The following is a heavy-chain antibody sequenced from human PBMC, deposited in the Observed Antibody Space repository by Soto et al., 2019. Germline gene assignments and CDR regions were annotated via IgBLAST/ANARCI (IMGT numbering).Heavy chain of an antibody. V-gene: IGHV3-23*01. CDR3: AKEPVYYDILTCFFRGAFDI. Sequence: EVQLLESGGGLVQPGGSLRLSCAASGFTFSSYAMSWVRQAPGKGLEWVSAISGSGGSTYYADSVKGRFTISRDNSKNTLYMQMNSLRAEDTAVYYCAKEPVYYDILTCFFRGAFDIWGQGTMVTVSS. CDR2: ISGSGGST. CDR1: GFTFSSYA. D-gene: IGHD3-9*01. J-gene: IGHJ3*02.